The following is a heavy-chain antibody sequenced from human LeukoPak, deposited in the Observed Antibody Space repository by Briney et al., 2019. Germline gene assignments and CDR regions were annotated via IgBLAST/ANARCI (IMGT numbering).Heavy chain of an antibody. J-gene: IGHJ4*02. V-gene: IGHV3-7*01. CDR3: ARALGHCLDY. D-gene: IGHD3-16*01. CDR2: IKHDGSEK. CDR1: GFNFSNYW. Sequence: PGGSLRLSCVVSGFNFSNYWMNWVRQAPGKGLEWVANIKHDGSEKYYVDSVKGRFSISRDNAKKSLYLQMNSLRAEDTAVYYCARALGHCLDYWGQGTLVTVSS.